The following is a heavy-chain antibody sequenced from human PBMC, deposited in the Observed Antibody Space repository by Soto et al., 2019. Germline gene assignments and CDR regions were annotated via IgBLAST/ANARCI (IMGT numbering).Heavy chain of an antibody. Sequence: EVQLVESGGGLVQPGGSLRLSCAASGFTVSSNYMSWVRQAPGKGLEWVSVIYSGGSTYYADSVKGRFTISRDNSKNTLHRQMNSLRAEDTAVYYCASSALYYDFWSGSEIWGQGTLVTVSS. D-gene: IGHD3-3*01. V-gene: IGHV3-66*01. J-gene: IGHJ4*02. CDR3: ASSALYYDFWSGSEI. CDR2: IYSGGST. CDR1: GFTVSSNY.